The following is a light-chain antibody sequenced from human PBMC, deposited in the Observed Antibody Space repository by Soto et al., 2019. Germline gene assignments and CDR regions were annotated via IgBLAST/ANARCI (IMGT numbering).Light chain of an antibody. CDR2: GAS. CDR3: QQYGSSPT. Sequence: EIVLTQSPGTLSLSPGESATLSCRASQSVNSRYLDWYQHKPGQAPRLLIYGASSRATGIPDRFSGSGSGTDFTLTISRLEPEDFAVYYCQQYGSSPTFGPGTKVDIK. V-gene: IGKV3-20*01. CDR1: QSVNSRY. J-gene: IGKJ3*01.